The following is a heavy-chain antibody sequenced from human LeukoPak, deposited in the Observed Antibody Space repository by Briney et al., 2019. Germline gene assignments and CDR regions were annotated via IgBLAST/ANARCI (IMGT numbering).Heavy chain of an antibody. Sequence: PGGSLRLSCATSGFIFSGYYMSWIRQDPAKGLEGVSYISGSGNDISYADSVEGRFTISRDNAKGSLYLQMNSLRAADTAVYYCGTHAGRTGSDGWGQGTLVTVSS. J-gene: IGHJ4*02. D-gene: IGHD3/OR15-3a*01. CDR2: ISGSGNDI. CDR1: GFIFSGYY. CDR3: GTHAGRTGSDG. V-gene: IGHV3-11*01.